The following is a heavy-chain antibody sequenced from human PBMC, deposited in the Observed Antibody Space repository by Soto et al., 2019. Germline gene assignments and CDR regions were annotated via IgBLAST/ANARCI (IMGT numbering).Heavy chain of an antibody. Sequence: QVQLVESGGGVVQPGRSLRLSCAASGFTFSSYGMHWVRQAPGKGLEWVAVISYDGSNKYYADSVKGRFTISRDNSKNTLYLQMNSVRAEDTAVYYCAFTSVVVTPNWYFYLWGRGTLVAVSS. D-gene: IGHD2-21*02. CDR3: AFTSVVVTPNWYFYL. V-gene: IGHV3-30*03. J-gene: IGHJ2*01. CDR1: GFTFSSYG. CDR2: ISYDGSNK.